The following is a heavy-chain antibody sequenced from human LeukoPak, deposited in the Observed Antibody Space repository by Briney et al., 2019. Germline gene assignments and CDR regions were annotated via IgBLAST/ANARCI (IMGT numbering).Heavy chain of an antibody. D-gene: IGHD3-16*01. J-gene: IGHJ3*01. CDR1: GGSISSHF. CDR2: VSKSGST. Sequence: SETLSLTCTVSGGSISSHFWTWIRQAPGKGLEWPGYVSKSGSTNYNPSLQSRITISVDTSKNQFFLKLTSVTAADTAVYFCARDDYGVFDAFDVWGQGTVVTVSS. CDR3: ARDDYGVFDAFDV. V-gene: IGHV4-4*08.